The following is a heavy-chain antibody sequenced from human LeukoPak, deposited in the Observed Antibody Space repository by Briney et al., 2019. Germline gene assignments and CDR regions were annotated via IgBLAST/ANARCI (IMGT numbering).Heavy chain of an antibody. CDR1: GFTFSSYW. J-gene: IGHJ4*02. CDR2: IKQDGSEK. Sequence: GGSLRLSCAASGFTFSSYWMSWVRQALGKGLEWVANIKQDGSEKYYVDSVKGRFTISRDNAKNSLFLQMNSLRAEDTAVYYCARDGEDLELLLWGQGILVTVSS. D-gene: IGHD1-7*01. V-gene: IGHV3-7*01. CDR3: ARDGEDLELLL.